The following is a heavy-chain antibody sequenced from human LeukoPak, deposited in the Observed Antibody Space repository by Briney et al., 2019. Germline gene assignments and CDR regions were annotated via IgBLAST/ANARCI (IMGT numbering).Heavy chain of an antibody. CDR1: GCTLTGYY. J-gene: IGHJ4*02. V-gene: IGHV1-2*06. CDR2: INPNSGAT. D-gene: IGHD2-8*02. CDR3: ARGRCTGDITWIDY. Sequence: ASVKVSCKTSGCTLTGYYMHWVRQVPGQGLEWMGRINPNSGATNYAQKFQDRVTMTRDTSISTAYMELSRLTSDDTAVYYCARGRCTGDITWIDYWGQGTLVTVSS.